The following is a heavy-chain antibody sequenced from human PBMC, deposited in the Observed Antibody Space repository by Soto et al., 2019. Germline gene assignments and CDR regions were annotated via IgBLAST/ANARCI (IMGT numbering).Heavy chain of an antibody. CDR1: GFTFSSYA. J-gene: IGHJ6*02. D-gene: IGHD7-27*01. CDR2: ISYDGSNK. CDR3: ARPLRSLWASYYYYYYGMDV. Sequence: SGGSLRLSCAASGFTFSSYAMHWVRQAPGKGLEWVAVISYDGSNKYYADSVKGRFTISRDNSKNTLYLQMNSLRAEDTGVYYCARPLRSLWASYYYYYYGMDVWGQGTTVTVSS. V-gene: IGHV3-30-3*01.